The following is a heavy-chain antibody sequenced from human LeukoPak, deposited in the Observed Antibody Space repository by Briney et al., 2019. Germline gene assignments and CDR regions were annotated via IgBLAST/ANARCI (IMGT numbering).Heavy chain of an antibody. D-gene: IGHD3-22*01. J-gene: IGHJ4*02. CDR2: ISASGGTT. CDR1: GFTFSNFA. V-gene: IGHV3-23*01. Sequence: GGSLRLSCAASGFTFSNFAMSWVRQAPGKGLEWVSSISASGGTTYYADSVKGRFTISSDNSKNTLNLQMNSLRAEDTAVYYCAKDSVYYDNSSYPYWGQGTLVTVSS. CDR3: AKDSVYYDNSSYPY.